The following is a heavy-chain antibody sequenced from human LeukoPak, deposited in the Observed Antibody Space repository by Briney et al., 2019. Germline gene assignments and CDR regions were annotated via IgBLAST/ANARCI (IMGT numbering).Heavy chain of an antibody. V-gene: IGHV3-7*01. J-gene: IGHJ4*02. CDR2: IKQDASEK. Sequence: PGGSLRLSCAVSGFTFSSYWMSWVRQTPGQGLEWVANIKQDASEKYYVDSVKGRFTISRDNAKKSLYLQMNSLRAEDTAVYYCTRETVAGNDNWGQGTLVTVSS. D-gene: IGHD6-19*01. CDR3: TRETVAGNDN. CDR1: GFTFSSYW.